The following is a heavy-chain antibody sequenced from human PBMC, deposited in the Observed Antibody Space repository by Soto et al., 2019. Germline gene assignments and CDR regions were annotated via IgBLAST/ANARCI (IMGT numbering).Heavy chain of an antibody. Sequence: EVQLVESGGGLVQPGGSLGLSCAASGFTFSGYSRNWVGQPPGKGRGWVSYISSSSSTIYYADSVKGRFTISRDNAKNSLYLQMNSLRAEDTAVYYCARSPGIAVSNWFDPWGQGTLVTVSS. J-gene: IGHJ5*02. CDR3: ARSPGIAVSNWFDP. V-gene: IGHV3-48*01. CDR1: GFTFSGYS. D-gene: IGHD6-19*01. CDR2: ISSSSSTI.